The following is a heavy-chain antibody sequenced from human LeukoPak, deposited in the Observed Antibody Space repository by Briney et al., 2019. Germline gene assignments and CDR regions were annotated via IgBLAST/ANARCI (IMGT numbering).Heavy chain of an antibody. CDR3: ARTAARRFDY. CDR1: GYTFPSYF. J-gene: IGHJ4*02. V-gene: IGHV1-46*01. D-gene: IGHD6-6*01. CDR2: INPTGGST. Sequence: ASVKVSCKASGYTFPSYFMHWVRQAPGQGLEWMGIINPTGGSTTYAQKFQGRVTMTRDTSTSTVYMELSSLRADDTAVYYCARTAARRFDYWGQGTLVTVSS.